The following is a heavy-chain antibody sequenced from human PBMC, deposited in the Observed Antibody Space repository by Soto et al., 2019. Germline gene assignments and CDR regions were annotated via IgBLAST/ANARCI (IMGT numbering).Heavy chain of an antibody. Sequence: GASVTVSCKASGYTFTSYYMHWVRQAPGQGLEWMGIINHSGGSTSYAQKFQGRVTMTRDTSTSTVYMELSSLRSEDTAVYYCARDSRDGYNYAYYYYGMDVWGQGTTVTVSS. D-gene: IGHD5-12*01. J-gene: IGHJ6*02. CDR1: GYTFTSYY. CDR3: ARDSRDGYNYAYYYYGMDV. CDR2: INHSGGST. V-gene: IGHV1-46*01.